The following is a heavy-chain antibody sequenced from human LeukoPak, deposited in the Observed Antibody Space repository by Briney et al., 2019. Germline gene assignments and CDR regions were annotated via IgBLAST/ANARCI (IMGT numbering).Heavy chain of an antibody. CDR3: ARGVIAAAEADY. J-gene: IGHJ4*02. CDR2: IYYSGST. CDR1: GGSVSSGNSF. Sequence: SQTLSLTCTVSGGSVSSGNSFWSWIRQRPGKGLEWIGYIYYSGSTYYNPSLKSRVTISLDTSKNQFSLKLSSVTAADTAVYYCARGVIAAAEADYWGQGTLVTVSS. V-gene: IGHV4-31*03. D-gene: IGHD6-13*01.